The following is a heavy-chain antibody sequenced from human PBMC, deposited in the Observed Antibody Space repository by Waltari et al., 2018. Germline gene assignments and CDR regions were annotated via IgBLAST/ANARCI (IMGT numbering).Heavy chain of an antibody. CDR2: INAGNGKI. J-gene: IGHJ3*02. D-gene: IGHD7-27*01. Sequence: VQLVQSGAEVKKPGASVKVSCKASGYTFTTYAMHWLRQAPGQSLEWMGWINAGNGKIRYSQRFQDRVSITRDTSANTAYMELSSLRSGDTAVYYCVRGWGKTLDSFDIWGRGTMVTVSS. V-gene: IGHV1-3*01. CDR3: VRGWGKTLDSFDI. CDR1: GYTFTTYA.